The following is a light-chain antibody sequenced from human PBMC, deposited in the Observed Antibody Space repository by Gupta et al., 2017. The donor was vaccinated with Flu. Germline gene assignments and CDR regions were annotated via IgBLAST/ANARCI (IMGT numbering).Light chain of an antibody. CDR1: QSFSSNL. CDR3: QQYVGSPPWT. Sequence: ATLSCGASQSFSSNLLAWYQQKPGLAPRLLIYDAFNRTAGTPDRFSGSGSGTDFTLTISRLEPEDFAVYYCQQYVGSPPWTFGQGTKLEI. V-gene: IGKV3D-20*01. CDR2: DAF. J-gene: IGKJ2*02.